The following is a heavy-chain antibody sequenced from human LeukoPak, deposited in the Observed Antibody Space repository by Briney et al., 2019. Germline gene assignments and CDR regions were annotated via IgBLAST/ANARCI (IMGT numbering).Heavy chain of an antibody. V-gene: IGHV1-2*02. CDR3: ARGRRILGGPENAGDFFDF. CDR1: GYTLTDYY. D-gene: IGHD3-16*01. CDR2: INPNSGAT. Sequence: ASVKVSCKASGYTLTDYYLHWVRQAPGQGLKWMGWINPNSGATHYAQSFQARVTMTRDTSIASSYMELTGLESDDTAVYYCARGRRILGGPENAGDFFDFWGQGSLVTVSS. J-gene: IGHJ4*01.